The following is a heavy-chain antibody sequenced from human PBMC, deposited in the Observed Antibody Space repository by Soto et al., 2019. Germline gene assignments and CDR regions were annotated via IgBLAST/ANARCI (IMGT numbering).Heavy chain of an antibody. V-gene: IGHV4-39*01. Sequence: PSETLSLTCTISGASMTSSSYFWGFVRQPPGLGLEWIGTIYYNRSTYYSTSLKSRVAISVDTSKNLFSLSLRSVTAADTAMYYCAMTTVTYPDYFDVRGQRAPVTVSS. D-gene: IGHD4-17*01. CDR1: GASMTSSSYF. J-gene: IGHJ4*02. CDR3: AMTTVTYPDYFDV. CDR2: IYYNRST.